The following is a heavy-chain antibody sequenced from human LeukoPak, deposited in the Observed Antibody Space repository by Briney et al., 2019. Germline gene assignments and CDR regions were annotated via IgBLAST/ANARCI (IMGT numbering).Heavy chain of an antibody. CDR1: GGSFSGYY. V-gene: IGHV4-34*01. CDR3: ARASLLQYYH. CDR2: INHSGST. D-gene: IGHD4-4*01. Sequence: PSETLSLTCAVYGGSFSGYYWSWIRQPPGKGLEWIGEINHSGSTNYNPSLKSRVTTSVDTSKNQFSLKLSSVTAADTAVYYCARASLLQYYHWGQGTLVTVSS. J-gene: IGHJ5*02.